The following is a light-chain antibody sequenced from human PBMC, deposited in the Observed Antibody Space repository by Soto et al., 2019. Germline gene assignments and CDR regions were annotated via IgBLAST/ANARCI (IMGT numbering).Light chain of an antibody. CDR3: QQYKSYPLT. CDR1: QSISSW. V-gene: IGKV1-5*03. J-gene: IGKJ4*01. Sequence: DIQMTQSPSTLSASVGDRVTITCRASQSISSWLAWYQQKPGKAPNLLIYKASTLESGVPSMFSGRGSGTEFTLTISNVQPDDFATYYCQQYKSYPLTFGAGTKVDIK. CDR2: KAS.